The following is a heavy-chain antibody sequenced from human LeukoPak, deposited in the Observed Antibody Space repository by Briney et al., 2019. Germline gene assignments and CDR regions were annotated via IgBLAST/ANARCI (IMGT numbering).Heavy chain of an antibody. CDR2: IYTSGST. V-gene: IGHV4-61*09. Sequence: SETLSLTCTVSGDSISSGHYYWSWIRQPAGKALEWIGHIYTSGSTNYNPSLTSRVTMSVDTAKNQFSLKMNSVSAADTAVYYCARARWLSTYYFDYWGQGTLVTVSS. D-gene: IGHD4-23*01. J-gene: IGHJ4*02. CDR3: ARARWLSTYYFDY. CDR1: GDSISSGHYY.